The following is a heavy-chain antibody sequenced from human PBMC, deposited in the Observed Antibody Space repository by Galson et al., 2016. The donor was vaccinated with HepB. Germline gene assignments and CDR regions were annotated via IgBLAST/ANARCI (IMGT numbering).Heavy chain of an antibody. J-gene: IGHJ4*02. CDR1: GGSISSYH. CDR2: IQYSGSI. CDR3: ARVGHDFWRVGYFDY. Sequence: SETLSLTCTVSGGSISSYHWSWIRQSPGKGLEWMGYIQYSGSIEYQPSLKSRLTISADPSKNQFSLKLSPVPAADTAVYYCARVGHDFWRVGYFDYWGQGALVTVSS. D-gene: IGHD3-3*01. V-gene: IGHV4-59*08.